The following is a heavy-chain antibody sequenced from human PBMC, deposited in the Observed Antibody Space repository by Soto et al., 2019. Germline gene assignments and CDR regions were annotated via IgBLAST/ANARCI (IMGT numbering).Heavy chain of an antibody. J-gene: IGHJ4*02. CDR2: ISGSGGST. V-gene: IGHV3-23*01. CDR3: AKATRGGAATLIRDY. D-gene: IGHD6-13*01. CDR1: GFTFSIYA. Sequence: EVQLLESGGGLVQPGGSLRLSCAAAGFTFSIYAMSWVRQAPGKGLEWVSAISGSGGSTYYVDSVKGRFTISRDYSKNTLYLQMNSLRADDTAVYYCAKATRGGAATLIRDYWGQGTLVTVSS.